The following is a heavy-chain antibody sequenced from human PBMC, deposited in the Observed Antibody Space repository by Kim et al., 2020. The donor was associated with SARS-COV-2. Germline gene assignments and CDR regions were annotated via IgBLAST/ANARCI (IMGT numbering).Heavy chain of an antibody. V-gene: IGHV3-21*01. CDR2: ISSSGTYI. CDR3: ARDPGGSSPDAFHI. Sequence: GGSLRLSCAASGFSFSGYNMNWVRQAPGKGLEWVSFISSSGTYIYYADSVKGRFTISRDNAKKSVYLQMNSLTAEDTAVYYCARDPGGSSPDAFHIWGQGTMVTVSS. D-gene: IGHD3-10*01. J-gene: IGHJ3*02. CDR1: GFSFSGYN.